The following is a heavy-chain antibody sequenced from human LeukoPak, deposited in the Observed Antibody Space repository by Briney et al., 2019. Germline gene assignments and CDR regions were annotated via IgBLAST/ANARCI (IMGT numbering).Heavy chain of an antibody. J-gene: IGHJ4*02. D-gene: IGHD3-3*01. Sequence: GGSLRLSCAASGFTFSSYSMNWVRQAPGKGLEWVSYISSSSSTIYYADSVKGRFTISRDNAKNSLYLQMNSLRAEDTAVYYCARDSSDYDFWSGNYISYWGQGTLVTVSS. CDR1: GFTFSSYS. CDR3: ARDSSDYDFWSGNYISY. CDR2: ISSSSSTI. V-gene: IGHV3-48*01.